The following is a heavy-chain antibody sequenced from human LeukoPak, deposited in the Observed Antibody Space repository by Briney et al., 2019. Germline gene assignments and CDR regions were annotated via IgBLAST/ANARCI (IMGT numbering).Heavy chain of an antibody. J-gene: IGHJ4*02. Sequence: PGGSLRLSCAASGFTFDDYAMHWVRQAPGKGLEWVSGISWNSGSIGYADSVKGRFTISRDNAKNSLYLQMNSLRAEDMALCYCAKGGTRGCSSTSCYALFDYWGQGTLVTVSS. V-gene: IGHV3-9*03. CDR3: AKGGTRGCSSTSCYALFDY. D-gene: IGHD2-2*01. CDR1: GFTFDDYA. CDR2: ISWNSGSI.